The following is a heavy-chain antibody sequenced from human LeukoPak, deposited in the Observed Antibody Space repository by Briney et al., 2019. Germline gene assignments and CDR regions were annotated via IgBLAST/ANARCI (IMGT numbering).Heavy chain of an antibody. Sequence: GGSLRLSCAASGFTFSTYWMSWVRQAPGKGLEWVANINQDGSEKYYVDSVKGRFTIPRDNAKNSLYLQMNSLRAEDTAVYDCASYYGSGSHFDYWGQGTLDTVPP. D-gene: IGHD3-10*01. CDR3: ASYYGSGSHFDY. CDR2: INQDGSEK. V-gene: IGHV3-7*01. J-gene: IGHJ4*02. CDR1: GFTFSTYW.